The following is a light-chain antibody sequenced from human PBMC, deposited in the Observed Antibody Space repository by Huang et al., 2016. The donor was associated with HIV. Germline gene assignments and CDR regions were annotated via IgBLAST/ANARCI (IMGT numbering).Light chain of an antibody. CDR2: GAS. CDR1: HSVNSK. J-gene: IGKJ4*01. V-gene: IGKV3-15*01. Sequence: EIVMTKSPATLSLSPGERATLSCRASHSVNSKLAWYQNKAGQSPRLLIYGASIRAAGVPARFSGSGSGTEFTLTISSLQSEDFAVYYCQQYNNWPPLTFGGGTKVEIK. CDR3: QQYNNWPPLT.